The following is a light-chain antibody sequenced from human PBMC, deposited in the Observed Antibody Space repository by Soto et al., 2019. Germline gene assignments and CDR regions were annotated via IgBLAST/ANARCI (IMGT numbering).Light chain of an antibody. Sequence: QSVLTQPPSASGTPGQRVTISCSGSRSNIGSNPVNWYQQLPGTAPKLLIDSNNQRPSGVPDRFSGSRYGTSASLAISGLQSEDEADYYCAAWDDSLYGRVFGTGTKVTVL. J-gene: IGLJ1*01. CDR2: SNN. CDR3: AAWDDSLYGRV. V-gene: IGLV1-44*01. CDR1: RSNIGSNP.